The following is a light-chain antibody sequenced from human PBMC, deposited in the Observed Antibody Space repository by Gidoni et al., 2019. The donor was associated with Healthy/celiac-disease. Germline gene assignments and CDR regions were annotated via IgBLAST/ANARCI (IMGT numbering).Light chain of an antibody. V-gene: IGKV3-20*01. CDR3: QQYGSSPGT. J-gene: IGKJ2*01. Sequence: EIVLTQSPGTLSLSPGERATLSCRSSQRVSSSYLAWYQQKPGQAPRLLIYGASSRATGIPDRFSGSGSGTVFTLTISRLEPEDFAVYYCQQYGSSPGTFGQGTKLESK. CDR1: QRVSSSY. CDR2: GAS.